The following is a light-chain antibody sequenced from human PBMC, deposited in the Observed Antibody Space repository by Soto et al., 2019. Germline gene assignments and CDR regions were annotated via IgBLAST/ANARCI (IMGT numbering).Light chain of an antibody. CDR1: QGIRTI. CDR2: AAS. J-gene: IGKJ3*01. Sequence: DIQMTQSPPSLSASVGDRVTITCQASQGIRTIVAWYQQKPGKAPKLLIYAASTVQSGVPSRFSGSGSGTDFTLTINSLQPEYVATYSCQKYSSVPVFGPGTKVEIK. CDR3: QKYSSVPV. V-gene: IGKV1-27*01.